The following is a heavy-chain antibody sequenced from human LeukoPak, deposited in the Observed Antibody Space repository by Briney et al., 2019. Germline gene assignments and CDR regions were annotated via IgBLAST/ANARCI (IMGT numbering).Heavy chain of an antibody. D-gene: IGHD3-3*01. J-gene: IGHJ4*02. V-gene: IGHV3-48*01. CDR3: AKANNYDFWSGYYLDY. Sequence: GGSLRLSCAASGFTFSTYSMNWVRQAPGKGLEWVSYISSSSNTIYYADSVKGRFTISRDNSKNTLYLQMNSLRAEDTAVYYCAKANNYDFWSGYYLDYWGQGTLVTVSS. CDR1: GFTFSTYS. CDR2: ISSSSNTI.